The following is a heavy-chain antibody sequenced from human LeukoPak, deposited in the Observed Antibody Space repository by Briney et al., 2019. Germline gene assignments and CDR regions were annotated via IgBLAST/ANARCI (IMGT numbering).Heavy chain of an antibody. D-gene: IGHD1-20*01. Sequence: ASVKVSCKASGFTFTSYGISWVRQAPGQGLEWMGWISAYNGNTNYAQKLQGRATMTTDTSTSTAYMELRSLRSDDTAVYYCAREAFGITGTPHWFDPWGQGTLVTVSS. V-gene: IGHV1-18*01. CDR2: ISAYNGNT. CDR3: AREAFGITGTPHWFDP. CDR1: GFTFTSYG. J-gene: IGHJ5*02.